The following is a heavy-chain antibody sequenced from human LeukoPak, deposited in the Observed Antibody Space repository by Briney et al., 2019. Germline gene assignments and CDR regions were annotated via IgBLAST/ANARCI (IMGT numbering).Heavy chain of an antibody. CDR2: ISAYNGNT. CDR3: ATLGIAVAGTPLDY. Sequence: ASVNVSCKASGYTFTSYGISWVRQAPGQGLEWMGWISAYNGNTNYAQKLQGRVTMTTDTSTSTAYMEPRSLRSDDTAVYYCATLGIAVAGTPLDYWGQGTLVTVSS. D-gene: IGHD6-19*01. CDR1: GYTFTSYG. V-gene: IGHV1-18*01. J-gene: IGHJ4*02.